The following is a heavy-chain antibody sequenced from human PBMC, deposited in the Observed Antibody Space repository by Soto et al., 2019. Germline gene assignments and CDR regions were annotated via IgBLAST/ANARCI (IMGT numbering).Heavy chain of an antibody. CDR3: VGGQYYFDY. CDR1: GFPFTTYG. Sequence: QVQLVESGGGVVQPGRSLRLSCAASGFPFTTYGMHWVREGPCKGLEWVAVISYDGSNKYYADSVKGRFTISRDNSKNTLYLQMNSLRPEDTALYYCVGGQYYFDYRGQGTLVTVSS. CDR2: ISYDGSNK. V-gene: IGHV3-30*03. D-gene: IGHD3-10*01. J-gene: IGHJ4*02.